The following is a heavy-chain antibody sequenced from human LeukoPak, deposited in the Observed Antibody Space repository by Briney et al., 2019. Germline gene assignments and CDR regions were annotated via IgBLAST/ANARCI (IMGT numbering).Heavy chain of an antibody. CDR2: IIPILGIA. Sequence: SVKVSCKASGGTFSSNTISWVRQAPGQGLEWMGRIIPILGIANYAQKFQGRVTITADKSTSTAYMELSNLRSEDTAVYYRAASPPTDSGKFDYWGQGTLVTVSS. CDR3: AASPPTDSGKFDY. J-gene: IGHJ4*02. D-gene: IGHD3-10*01. V-gene: IGHV1-69*02. CDR1: GGTFSSNT.